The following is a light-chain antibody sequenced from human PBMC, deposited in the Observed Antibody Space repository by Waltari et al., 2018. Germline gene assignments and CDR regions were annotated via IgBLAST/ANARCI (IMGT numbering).Light chain of an antibody. CDR1: SSNTAGYY. Sequence: QSVLHQPPSASGTPGQRVTTACSGTSSNTAGYYVNCYQQLPRTAPKLLIYKNNQRPSGVPDRFSGSKSGTSASLAISGLRSEDEADYYCAAWDDSLSGVLFGGGTKLTVL. V-gene: IGLV1-47*01. CDR2: KNN. J-gene: IGLJ2*01. CDR3: AAWDDSLSGVL.